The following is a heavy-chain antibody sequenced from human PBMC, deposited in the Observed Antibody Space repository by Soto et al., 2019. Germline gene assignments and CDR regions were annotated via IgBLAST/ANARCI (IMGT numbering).Heavy chain of an antibody. J-gene: IGHJ4*02. CDR3: STDGLDCKCFLGWGAGGY. V-gene: IGHV3-15*07. D-gene: IGHD3-16*01. Sequence: EVQLVESGGGLVKPGGSLRLSCAASGFTFSNAWMNWVRQAPGKGLEWVGRIKSKTDGGTTDYAAPVKGRFTISRDDSKNPLYLEMKRLKTQGPGVDLRSTDGLDCKCFLGWGAGGYWGQGTLVTVSS. CDR1: GFTFSNAW. CDR2: IKSKTDGGTT.